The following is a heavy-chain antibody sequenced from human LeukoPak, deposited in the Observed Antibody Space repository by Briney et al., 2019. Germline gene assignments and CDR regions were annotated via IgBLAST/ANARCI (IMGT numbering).Heavy chain of an antibody. CDR2: INPHSGGA. CDR1: GYTFTDYF. V-gene: IGHV1-2*06. CDR3: ARVTWKTVVAAPDY. J-gene: IGHJ4*02. Sequence: ASVKVSCKAPGYTFTDYFIHWVRQAPGQGLEWMGRINPHSGGANYAQKFQGRVTMTRDTSINTAYMELSRLTSDDTAVYYCARVTWKTVVAAPDYWGQGTLVTVSS. D-gene: IGHD2-15*01.